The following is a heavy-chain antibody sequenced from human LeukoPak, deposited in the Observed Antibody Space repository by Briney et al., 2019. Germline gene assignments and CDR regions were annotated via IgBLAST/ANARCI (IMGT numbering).Heavy chain of an antibody. CDR1: GFTFSSYS. V-gene: IGHV3-48*04. Sequence: GSLRLSCAASGFTFSSYSMNWVRQAPGKGLEWVSYISSSGSTIYYADSVKGRFTISRDNAKNSLYLQMNSLRADDTAVYYCAELGITMIGGVWGKGTTVTISS. CDR2: ISSSGSTI. J-gene: IGHJ6*04. D-gene: IGHD3-10*02. CDR3: AELGITMIGGV.